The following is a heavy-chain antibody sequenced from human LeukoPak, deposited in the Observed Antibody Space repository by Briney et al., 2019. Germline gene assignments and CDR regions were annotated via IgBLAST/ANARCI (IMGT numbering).Heavy chain of an antibody. CDR3: VRSTRSSGYGMDV. V-gene: IGHV4-4*07. CDR2: IHISGST. J-gene: IGHJ6*02. CDR1: GGSISSDY. Sequence: SETLSLTCTVSGGSISSDYWTWIRKPARKGLEWIGRIHISGSTNYNPSLTSRVTMSVDTSKNQISLRVSSVTAADTAVYYCVRSTRSSGYGMDVWGQGTTVTVSS. D-gene: IGHD2-2*01.